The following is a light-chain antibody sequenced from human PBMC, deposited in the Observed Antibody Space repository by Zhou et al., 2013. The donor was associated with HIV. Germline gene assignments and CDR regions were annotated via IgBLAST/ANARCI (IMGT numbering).Light chain of an antibody. V-gene: IGKV1-17*03. CDR3: QXYQTYPYT. CDR2: AAS. Sequence: DIQMTQSPSAMSASVGDRVTITCRASQDIRNYLAWFQQKPGKVPKRLIYAASSLLSGVPSRFSGSGSGTEFTLTISSLQSEDFGTYICQXYQTYPYTFGQVTRLEI. J-gene: IGKJ2*01. CDR1: QDIRNY.